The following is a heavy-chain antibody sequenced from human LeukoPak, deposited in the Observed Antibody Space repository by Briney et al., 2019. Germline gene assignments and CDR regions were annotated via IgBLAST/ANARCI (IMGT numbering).Heavy chain of an antibody. D-gene: IGHD3-10*01. CDR3: ARESPGNDAFDI. CDR2: ISGTSNTI. J-gene: IGHJ3*02. CDR1: GFTFSTYS. V-gene: IGHV3-48*01. Sequence: GGSLRLSCVASGFTFSTYSMNWVRQAPGKGLEWVSYISGTSNTIYYADSVKGRFTISRDNAKNSLYLQMNSLRAEDTAVYYCARESPGNDAFDIWGQGTMVTVSS.